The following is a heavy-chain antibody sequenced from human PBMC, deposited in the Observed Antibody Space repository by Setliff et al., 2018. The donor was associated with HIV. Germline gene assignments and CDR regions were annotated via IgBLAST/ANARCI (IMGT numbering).Heavy chain of an antibody. D-gene: IGHD3-10*01. CDR1: GGSVNSGNYH. CDR2: IYTSGSP. V-gene: IGHV4-61*02. J-gene: IGHJ4*02. Sequence: SETLSLTCSVSGGSVNSGNYHWAWIRQPAGKGLEWIGRIYTSGSPHYKSSLTSRLTISLDTSRNQFSLKLKSVTAADTAVYYCARWHPPYGFWEEDYWGQGILVTVSS. CDR3: ARWHPPYGFWEEDY.